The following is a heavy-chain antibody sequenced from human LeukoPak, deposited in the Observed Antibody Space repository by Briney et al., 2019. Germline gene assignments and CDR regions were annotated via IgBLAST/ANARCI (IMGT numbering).Heavy chain of an antibody. Sequence: GRSLRLSCAASGFTFSSYAMHWVRQAPGKGLEWVAVISYDGSNKYYADSVKGRFTISRDNSKNTLYLQMNSLRAEDTAVYYCAREGEYYDFWSGYYKGFDYWGQGTLVTVSS. V-gene: IGHV3-30-3*01. D-gene: IGHD3-3*01. CDR3: AREGEYYDFWSGYYKGFDY. CDR2: ISYDGSNK. J-gene: IGHJ4*02. CDR1: GFTFSSYA.